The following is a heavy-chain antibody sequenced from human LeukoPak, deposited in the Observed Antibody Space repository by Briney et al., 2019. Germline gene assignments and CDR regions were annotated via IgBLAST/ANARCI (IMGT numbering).Heavy chain of an antibody. CDR3: TRDRAHGTQDY. CDR1: GGSFTDYF. D-gene: IGHD1-26*01. CDR2: IYYSGRT. V-gene: IGHV4-39*07. Sequence: SETLSLTCTVSGGSFTDYFWGWIRQPPGKGLEWIGSIYYSGRTFYNPSLKNRVSILLDTSKGQFSLNLDFVTAADTAVYFCTRDRAHGTQDYWGQGTLVTVS. J-gene: IGHJ4*02.